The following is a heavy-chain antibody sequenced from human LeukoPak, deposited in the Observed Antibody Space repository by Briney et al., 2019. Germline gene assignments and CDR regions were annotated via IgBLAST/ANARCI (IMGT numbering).Heavy chain of an antibody. J-gene: IGHJ4*02. CDR2: IYDTDLI. D-gene: IGHD3-10*01. CDR3: ARGFGSGTSPFDN. CDR1: GGPIRSNY. Sequence: SGTLSLTCTVSGGPIRSNYWSWIRQTGGKGLEWIGRIYDTDLINYNPSLKSRVTISVDMSKNQLSLNLTSVTAADTAIYYCARGFGSGTSPFDNWGRGTLVTVAS. V-gene: IGHV4-4*07.